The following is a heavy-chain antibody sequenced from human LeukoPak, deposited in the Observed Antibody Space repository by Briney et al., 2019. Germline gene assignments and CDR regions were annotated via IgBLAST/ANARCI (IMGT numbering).Heavy chain of an antibody. CDR2: IKQDGSQK. CDR1: GFTFSSYE. J-gene: IGHJ4*02. D-gene: IGHD2-8*01. V-gene: IGHV3-7*01. Sequence: PGGSLRLSCAASGFTFSSYEMSWVRQAPGKGLEWVANIKQDGSQKYYVDSVKGRFTISRDNAKSSLYLQVNSLRAEDTAVYYCARDVSHFDYWGQGTLVTVSS. CDR3: ARDVSHFDY.